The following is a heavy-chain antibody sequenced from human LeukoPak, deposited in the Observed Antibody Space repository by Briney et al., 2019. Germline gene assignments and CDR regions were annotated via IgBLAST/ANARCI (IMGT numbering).Heavy chain of an antibody. D-gene: IGHD6-13*01. CDR2: IYYSGST. CDR3: ARDPGYSSSWYWGYYGMDV. CDR1: GGSISSYY. V-gene: IGHV4-59*01. Sequence: PSETLSLTCTVSGGSISSYYWSWIRQPPGKGLEWIGYIYYSGSTNYNPPLKSRVTISVDTSKNQFSLKLSSVTAADTAVYYCARDPGYSSSWYWGYYGMDVWGQGTTVTVSS. J-gene: IGHJ6*02.